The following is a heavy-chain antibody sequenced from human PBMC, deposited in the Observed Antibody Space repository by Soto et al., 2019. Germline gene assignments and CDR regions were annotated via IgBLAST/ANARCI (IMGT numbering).Heavy chain of an antibody. Sequence: SGPTLVNPAQPLTLTCTFSGFSLITSGAGVGWIRQPPGKALEWLALIYWDDDKRYSPSLKSRLTITKDTSKDQVVLTMTNMDPVDTATYYCAHTSYPPTDFDFWGQGALVTVSS. D-gene: IGHD2-21*01. V-gene: IGHV2-5*02. CDR3: AHTSYPPTDFDF. J-gene: IGHJ4*02. CDR2: IYWDDDK. CDR1: GFSLITSGAG.